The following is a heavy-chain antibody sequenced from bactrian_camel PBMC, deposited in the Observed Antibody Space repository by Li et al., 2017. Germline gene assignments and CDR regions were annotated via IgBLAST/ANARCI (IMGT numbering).Heavy chain of an antibody. CDR3: VKVSQIHWAGDS. Sequence: HVQLVESGGGLVQSGGSLSLSCAASGFTFSRSWMYWVRQAPGKGLNWVSTITSDGTTYYADSVKGRFTASRYNAETVYLQMISLKPEDTAVYYCVKVSQIHWAGDSWGQGTQVTVS. CDR2: ITSDGTT. CDR1: GFTFSRSW. J-gene: IGHJ4*01. V-gene: IGHV3S1*01. D-gene: IGHD1*01.